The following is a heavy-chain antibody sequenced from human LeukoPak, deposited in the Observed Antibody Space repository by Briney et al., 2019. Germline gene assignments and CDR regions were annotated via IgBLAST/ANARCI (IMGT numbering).Heavy chain of an antibody. CDR3: ARGHCTNGVCFDY. CDR2: ISGSGGST. V-gene: IGHV3-23*01. Sequence: GASLRLSCAASGFTFSSYAMSWVRQAPGKGLEWVSAISGSGGSTYYADSVKGRFTISRDNSKNTLYLQMNSLRAEDTAVYYCARGHCTNGVCFDYWGQGTLVTVSS. J-gene: IGHJ4*02. CDR1: GFTFSSYA. D-gene: IGHD2-8*01.